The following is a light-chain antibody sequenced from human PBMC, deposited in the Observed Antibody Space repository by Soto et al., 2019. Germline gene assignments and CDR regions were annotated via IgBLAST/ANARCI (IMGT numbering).Light chain of an antibody. J-gene: IGKJ1*01. CDR3: QQRSNWPPVWT. CDR2: DAS. CDR1: QSVSSY. Sequence: EIVLTQSPATLSLSPGERATLSCGASQSVSSYLAWYQQKPGQAPRLLIYDASNRATGIPARFSGSGSGTDFTLTISSLEPEDFAVYNCQQRSNWPPVWTFGQGTKVEIK. V-gene: IGKV3-11*01.